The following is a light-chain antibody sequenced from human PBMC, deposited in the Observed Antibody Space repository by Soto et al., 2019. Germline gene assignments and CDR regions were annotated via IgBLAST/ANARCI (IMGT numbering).Light chain of an antibody. CDR1: SSNIGAGYD. V-gene: IGLV1-40*01. J-gene: IGLJ2*01. Sequence: QSVLTQPPSVSGAPGQRVTISCTGSSSNIGAGYDVHWYQQLPGTAPKLLISGNNNRPSGVPDRFSGSKSGTSASLAITGLQSEDDPDYYCQSSDSSLSGVVFGGGTKLTVL. CDR3: QSSDSSLSGVV. CDR2: GNN.